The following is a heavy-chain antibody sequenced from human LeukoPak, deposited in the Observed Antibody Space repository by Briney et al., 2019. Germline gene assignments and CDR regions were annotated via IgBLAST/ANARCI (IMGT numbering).Heavy chain of an antibody. Sequence: PSETLSLTCTVSGGSISSYYWSWIRQPAGKGLEWIGRIYTSGSTNYNPSLKSRVTMSVDTSKNQFSLKLSSVTAADTAVYYCARDSHLYGDYEVFEYWGQGTLVTVSS. CDR2: IYTSGST. D-gene: IGHD4-17*01. V-gene: IGHV4-4*07. CDR3: ARDSHLYGDYEVFEY. CDR1: GGSISSYY. J-gene: IGHJ4*02.